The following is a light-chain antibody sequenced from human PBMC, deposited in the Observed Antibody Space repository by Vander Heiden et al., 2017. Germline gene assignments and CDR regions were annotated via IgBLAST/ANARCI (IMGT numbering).Light chain of an antibody. V-gene: IGLV10-54*04. CDR2: RNN. J-gene: IGLJ2*01. CDR3: LAWDSSLSARI. Sequence: QAGLTQPPSVSKGLRQTATLTCTGNSNNVGDRGAAWLQQHQGHPPKLLSYRNNNRPSGISERFSASRSGNTASLTISGLQPEDEADYYCLAWDSSLSARIFGGGTKLTVL. CDR1: SNNVGDRG.